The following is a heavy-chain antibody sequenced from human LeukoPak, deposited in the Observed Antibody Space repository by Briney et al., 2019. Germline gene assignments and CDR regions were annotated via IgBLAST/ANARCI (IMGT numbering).Heavy chain of an antibody. D-gene: IGHD2-21*01. CDR3: ARDSLLYRYVEVVTSPYYYYMDV. CDR2: IIPIFGTA. CDR1: GGTFSSYA. Sequence: SVKVSCKASGGTFSSYAISWVRQAPGQGLEWMGGIIPIFGTANYAQKFQGRVTITADKSTSTAYMELSSLRSEDTAVYYCARDSLLYRYVEVVTSPYYYYMDVWGKGTTVTVSS. V-gene: IGHV1-69*06. J-gene: IGHJ6*03.